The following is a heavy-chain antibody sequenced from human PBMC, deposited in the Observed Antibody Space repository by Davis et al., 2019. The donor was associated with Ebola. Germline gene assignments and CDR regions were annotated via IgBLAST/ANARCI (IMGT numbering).Heavy chain of an antibody. CDR2: INHSGST. J-gene: IGHJ4*02. V-gene: IGHV4-34*01. Sequence: SETLSLTCAVYGGSFSGYYWSWIRQPPGKGLEWIGEINHSGSTNYNPSLKSRVTISVDKSKNQFSLKLSSVTAADTAVYYCARGFGGVKGHWGQGTLVTVSS. CDR3: ARGFGGVKGH. CDR1: GGSFSGYY. D-gene: IGHD3-16*01.